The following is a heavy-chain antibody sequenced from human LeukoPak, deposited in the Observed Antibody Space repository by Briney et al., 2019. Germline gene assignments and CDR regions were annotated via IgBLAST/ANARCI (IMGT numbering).Heavy chain of an antibody. CDR3: ARDRDCSGGSCYAFDY. D-gene: IGHD2-15*01. CDR1: GFSFSGYG. CDR2: ISGSGVST. Sequence: PGGSLRLSCAASGFSFSGYGMHWVRQAPGKGLEWVSAISGSGVSTYYADSVKGRFTVSRDNSKNTLYLQMNSLRAEDTAVYYCARDRDCSGGSCYAFDYWGQGTLVTVSS. V-gene: IGHV3-23*01. J-gene: IGHJ4*02.